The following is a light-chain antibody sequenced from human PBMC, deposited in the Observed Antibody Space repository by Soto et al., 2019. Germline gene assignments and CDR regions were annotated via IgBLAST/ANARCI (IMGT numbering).Light chain of an antibody. Sequence: EIVLTQSPGTLSLSPGDRGTLSCRASQSVSSSYLAWYQQKPGQAPRLLIYGASNRATGIPDRFSGSGSGTDFTLTISRLEPEDFAVYYCQKYETSPYTFGQGTKLEIK. J-gene: IGKJ2*01. CDR1: QSVSSSY. CDR2: GAS. CDR3: QKYETSPYT. V-gene: IGKV3-20*01.